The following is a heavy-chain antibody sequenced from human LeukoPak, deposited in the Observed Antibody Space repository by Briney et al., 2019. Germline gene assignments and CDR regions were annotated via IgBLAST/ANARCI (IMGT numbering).Heavy chain of an antibody. CDR1: GDSISSSY. D-gene: IGHD4-23*01. CDR3: ARGNGGNSGDPSVEIDY. CDR2: IYYSGST. V-gene: IGHV4-59*01. J-gene: IGHJ4*02. Sequence: SETLSLTCTVSGDSISSSYWSWIRQPPGKGLEWIGYIYYSGSTNYNPSLKSRVTTSVDTSKNQFSLKLSSVTAADTAVYYCARGNGGNSGDPSVEIDYWGQGTLVTVSS.